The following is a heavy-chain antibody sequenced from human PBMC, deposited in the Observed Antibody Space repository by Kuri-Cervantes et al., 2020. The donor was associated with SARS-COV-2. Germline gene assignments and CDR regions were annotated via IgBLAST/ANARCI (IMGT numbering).Heavy chain of an antibody. J-gene: IGHJ3*02. V-gene: IGHV3-23*01. CDR3: ANLQWLLIDDAFYI. CDR1: GFTFSSYA. CDR2: ISGSSGST. D-gene: IGHD3-22*01. Sequence: GGSLRLSCAASGFTFSSYAMRWVRQAPGKGLEWVPAISGSSGSTYYADSVNGRFTISRDNSKNTLYLQMNSLRAEDTAVYYCANLQWLLIDDAFYIWGQGTMVT.